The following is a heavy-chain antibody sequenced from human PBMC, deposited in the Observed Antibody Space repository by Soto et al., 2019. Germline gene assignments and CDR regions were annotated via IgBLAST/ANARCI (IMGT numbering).Heavy chain of an antibody. V-gene: IGHV4-34*01. D-gene: IGHD2-21*01. Sequence: QVQLHQWGAGLLKPSETLSLTCAVYDGSFSDYYWTWIRQSPGKGLQWIGEINHSGSTSYKSSLKSRVTTSIDTSNNQFSLKLTSVSASDTAVYYCARGKFGFSYSYYYYLDVWGKGTTVTVSS. CDR3: ARGKFGFSYSYYYYLDV. CDR1: DGSFSDYY. CDR2: INHSGST. J-gene: IGHJ6*03.